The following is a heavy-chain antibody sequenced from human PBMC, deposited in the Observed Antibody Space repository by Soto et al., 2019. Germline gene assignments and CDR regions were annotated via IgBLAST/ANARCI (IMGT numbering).Heavy chain of an antibody. V-gene: IGHV3-30*18. CDR2: ISYDGSNK. Sequence: QVQLVESGGGVVQPGRSLRLSCAASGFTFSSYGMHWVRQAPGKGLEWVAVISYDGSNKYYADSVKGRFTISRDNSKNTLYLQMNSLRAEDTAVYYCAKMEGRGSRGLGYWGQGTLVTVSS. J-gene: IGHJ4*02. CDR1: GFTFSSYG. D-gene: IGHD3-22*01. CDR3: AKMEGRGSRGLGY.